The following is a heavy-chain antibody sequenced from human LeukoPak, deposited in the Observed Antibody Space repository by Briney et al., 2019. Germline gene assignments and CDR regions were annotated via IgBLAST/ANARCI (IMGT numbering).Heavy chain of an antibody. J-gene: IGHJ6*01. D-gene: IGHD2-21*01. V-gene: IGHV4-30-2*06. Sequence: TLSLTCGVSSASITSDDFYWTWIRQSPEKGLEWIGYIRHNGDSYSRPSLNSRVTISVDTSKNQFSLKLSSVTAADTAVYFCATTEKNRYYINLWGPGTTVIVSS. CDR3: ATTEKNRYYINL. CDR2: IRHNGDS. CDR1: SASITSDDFY.